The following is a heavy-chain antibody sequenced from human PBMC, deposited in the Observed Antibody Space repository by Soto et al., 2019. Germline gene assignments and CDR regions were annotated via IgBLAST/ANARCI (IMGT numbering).Heavy chain of an antibody. CDR1: GYSFAVYC. Sequence: PGESLKSSGKGSGYSFAVYCITWVLQKPWKGLEWMGRIDPSDSQTYYSPSFRGHVTISVTKSITTVFLQWSSLRASDTAMYYCARQIYDSDTGPNFQYYFDSWGRGTPVTVSS. CDR3: ARQIYDSDTGPNFQYYFDS. D-gene: IGHD3-22*01. CDR2: IDPSDSQT. V-gene: IGHV5-10-1*01. J-gene: IGHJ4*02.